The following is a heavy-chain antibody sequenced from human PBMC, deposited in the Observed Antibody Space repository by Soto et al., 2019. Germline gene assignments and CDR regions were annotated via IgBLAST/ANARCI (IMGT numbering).Heavy chain of an antibody. Sequence: PSETLSLTCTVSGGSISSSSYYWGWIRQPPGKGLEWIGSIYYSGSTYYNPSLKSRVTISVDTSKNQFSLKLSSVTAADTAVYYCARLPGESSGWYYYYYGMDVWGQGTTVT. CDR2: IYYSGST. D-gene: IGHD6-19*01. V-gene: IGHV4-39*01. J-gene: IGHJ6*02. CDR1: GGSISSSSYY. CDR3: ARLPGESSGWYYYYYGMDV.